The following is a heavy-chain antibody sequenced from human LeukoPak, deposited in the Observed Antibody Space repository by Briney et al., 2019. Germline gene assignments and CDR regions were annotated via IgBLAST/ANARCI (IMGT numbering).Heavy chain of an antibody. Sequence: GGSLRLSCAASGFTFSSYAMSWVRQAPGKGLEWVSAISGSGGSTYYADSVKGRFTISRDNSKNTLYLQMNSLRAEDTAVYYCAKMVSYYYDSSGYSSISFFDYWGQGTLVTVSS. CDR1: GFTFSSYA. J-gene: IGHJ4*02. CDR2: ISGSGGST. D-gene: IGHD3-22*01. V-gene: IGHV3-23*01. CDR3: AKMVSYYYDSSGYSSISFFDY.